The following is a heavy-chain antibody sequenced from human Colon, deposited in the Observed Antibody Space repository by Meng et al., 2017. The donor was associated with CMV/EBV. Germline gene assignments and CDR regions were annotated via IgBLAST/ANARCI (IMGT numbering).Heavy chain of an antibody. CDR1: GYAFIDYY. D-gene: IGHD6-25*01. CDR3: ARGSQSQRLLDY. J-gene: IGHJ4*02. Sequence: ASVKVSCKASGYAFIDYYIHWVRQASGQSLEWMGWMNSDAGNTVYAPQFRGRVTMTRDTSINTAYMELRSLKSDDTAVYYCARGSQSQRLLDYWGQGTLVTVSS. CDR2: MNSDAGNT. V-gene: IGHV1-2*02.